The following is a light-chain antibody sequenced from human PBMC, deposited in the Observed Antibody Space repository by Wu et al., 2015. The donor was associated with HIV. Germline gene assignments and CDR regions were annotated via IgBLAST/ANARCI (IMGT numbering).Light chain of an antibody. CDR1: QSINNW. Sequence: DIQMTQSPSTLSASVGDRVTITCRASQSINNWLAWYQQKPGKAPNLLIYMASNLESGVPSRFSGSGSETEFTLTISSLQPDDFATYYCQHLFTFGPGT. CDR3: QHLFT. V-gene: IGKV1-5*03. J-gene: IGKJ3*01. CDR2: MAS.